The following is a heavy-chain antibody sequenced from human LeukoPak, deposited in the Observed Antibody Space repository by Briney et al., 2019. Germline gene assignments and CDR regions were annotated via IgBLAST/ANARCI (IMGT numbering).Heavy chain of an antibody. CDR3: ARGLVWFGESNFDY. J-gene: IGHJ4*02. V-gene: IGHV1-8*01. CDR2: MNPNSGNT. CDR1: GYTFTSYD. D-gene: IGHD3-10*01. Sequence: GASVKVSCKASGYTFTSYDINWVRQATRQGLEWMGWMNPNSGNTGYAQKFQGRVTMTRNTSISTAYMELSSLRSEDTAVYYCARGLVWFGESNFDYWGQGTLVTVSS.